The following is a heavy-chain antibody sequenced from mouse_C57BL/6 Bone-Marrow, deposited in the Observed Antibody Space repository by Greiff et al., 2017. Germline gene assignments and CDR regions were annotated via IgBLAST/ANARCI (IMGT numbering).Heavy chain of an antibody. Sequence: EVKVVESGAELVKPGASVKLSCTASGFNIKDYYMHWVKQRTEQGLEWIGRIDPGGGGTKYAPKFKGKATITADTSANTGYLQLSSLTSEDTAVYYCARPDYYAMDYWGQGTSVTVSS. CDR1: GFNIKDYY. CDR3: ARPDYYAMDY. V-gene: IGHV14-2*01. CDR2: IDPGGGGT. J-gene: IGHJ4*01.